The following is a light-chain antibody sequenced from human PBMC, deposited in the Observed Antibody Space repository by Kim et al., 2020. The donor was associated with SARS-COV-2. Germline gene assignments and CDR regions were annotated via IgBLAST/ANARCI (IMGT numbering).Light chain of an antibody. V-gene: IGLV3-1*01. CDR1: KLGDKY. J-gene: IGLJ3*02. CDR2: QDS. CDR3: QAWDSSTGV. Sequence: SYELTQPPSVSVSPGQTASITCSGDKLGDKYACWYQQKPCQSPVLVIYQDSKRPSGIPERFSGSNSGNTATLTISGTQAMDEADYYCQAWDSSTGVFGGGTQLTVL.